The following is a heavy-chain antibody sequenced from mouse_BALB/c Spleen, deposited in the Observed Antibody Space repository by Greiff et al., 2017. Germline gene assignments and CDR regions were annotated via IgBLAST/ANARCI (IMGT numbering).Heavy chain of an antibody. CDR2: ISSGSSTI. D-gene: IGHD1-1*01. V-gene: IGHV5-17*02. CDR1: GFPFRSFV. Sequence: DVQLVESGGGLVQPGGSLKLSCAASGFPFRSFVMHWVRQAPEKGLEWVAYISSGSSTIYDADTVKGRFTITRDNPKNTLFLQMTSLRSEDTTMYYCARSRTVVATYYYAMDYWGQGTSGTVSS. CDR3: ARSRTVVATYYYAMDY. J-gene: IGHJ4*01.